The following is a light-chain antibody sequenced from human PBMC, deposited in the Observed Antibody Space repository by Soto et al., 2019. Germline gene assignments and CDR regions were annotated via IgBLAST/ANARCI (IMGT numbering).Light chain of an antibody. CDR2: RAS. CDR3: QQYGTAPIT. Sequence: EIVMTQSPATLSVSPGERATLSWMASHSVRSDLAWYQQKPGQSPRLLIYRASSRATGIPDRFSGTGSGTDFTLTISRVEPEDFAVYYCQQYGTAPITFGQGTRLEIK. V-gene: IGKV3-20*01. J-gene: IGKJ5*01. CDR1: HSVRSD.